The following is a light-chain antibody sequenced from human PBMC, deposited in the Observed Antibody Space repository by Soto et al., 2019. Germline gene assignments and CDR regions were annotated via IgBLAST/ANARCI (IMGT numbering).Light chain of an antibody. J-gene: IGKJ1*01. Sequence: EIVLTQSPGTLSLSPGERATLSCRASQSVSSSYLAWYQQKPGQAPRLLIYGASSRATGIPDRFSGSGSGTVFTLTISRLEPEDFALYYCQQYGSSPWTFGQWTKVEIK. CDR2: GAS. CDR1: QSVSSSY. V-gene: IGKV3-20*01. CDR3: QQYGSSPWT.